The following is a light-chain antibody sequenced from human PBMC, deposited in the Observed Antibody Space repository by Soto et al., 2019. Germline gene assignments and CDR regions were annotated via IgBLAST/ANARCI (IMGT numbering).Light chain of an antibody. CDR3: QPSFNIPIT. Sequence: DIQMTQSPSSLSASVGDRVTITCRAGQTISSHLNWYQQKPGQAPKFLIYAATTLQSGVPSRFSGSGSGTDFTLTISSLQPDDFATYYCQPSFNIPITFGQGTRLEIK. V-gene: IGKV1-39*01. J-gene: IGKJ5*01. CDR2: AAT. CDR1: QTISSH.